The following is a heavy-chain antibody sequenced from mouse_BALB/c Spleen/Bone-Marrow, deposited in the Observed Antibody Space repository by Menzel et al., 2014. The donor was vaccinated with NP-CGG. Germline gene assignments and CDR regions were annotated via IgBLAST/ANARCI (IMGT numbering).Heavy chain of an antibody. Sequence: VQVVESGPGLVAPSQSLPITCTVSGFSLTSYGVHWVRQPPGKGLEWLGVIWAGGSTNYNSALMSRLSISKDNSKSQVFLKMNSLQTDDTAMYYCAREGSTMITTPFAYWGQGTLVTVSA. D-gene: IGHD2-4*01. V-gene: IGHV2-9*02. CDR2: IWAGGST. CDR1: GFSLTSYG. J-gene: IGHJ3*01. CDR3: AREGSTMITTPFAY.